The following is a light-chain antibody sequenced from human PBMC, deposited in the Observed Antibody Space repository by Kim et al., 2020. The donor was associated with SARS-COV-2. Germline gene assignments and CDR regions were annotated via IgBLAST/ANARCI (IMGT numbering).Light chain of an antibody. V-gene: IGLV3-19*01. J-gene: IGLJ3*02. CDR3: NSRDSTGNHWV. CDR1: SLRSYY. Sequence: SELTQAPAVSVALGQPVRITCQGDSLRSYYASWYQQKPGQAPVLVIYGKNNRPSGIPDRFSGSSSGNTASLTITGAQAEDEADYYCNSRDSTGNHWVFG. CDR2: GKN.